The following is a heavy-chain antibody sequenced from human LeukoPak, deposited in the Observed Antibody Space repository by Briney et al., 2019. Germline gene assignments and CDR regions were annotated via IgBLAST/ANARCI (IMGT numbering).Heavy chain of an antibody. CDR3: TTALVRGVITLGY. CDR2: IKSKTDGGTT. CDR1: GFTFSNAW. Sequence: GGSLRLSCAASGFTFSNAWMSWVRQAPGKELEWVGRIKSKTDGGTTDYAAPVKGRFTFSRDDSKNTLYLQMNSLKTEDTAVYYCTTALVRGVITLGYWGQGTLVTVSS. J-gene: IGHJ4*02. V-gene: IGHV3-15*01. D-gene: IGHD3-10*01.